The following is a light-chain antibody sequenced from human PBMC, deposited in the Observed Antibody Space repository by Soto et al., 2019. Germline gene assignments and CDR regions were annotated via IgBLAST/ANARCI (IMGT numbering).Light chain of an antibody. V-gene: IGKV1-39*01. CDR1: QRISSY. J-gene: IGKJ4*01. CDR3: QQSYSTPLT. Sequence: DILMTQSPSSLSASVGDRVTITCRASQRISSYLNWYQQKPGKAPNLLIWDASTLQSGVPSRFSGSGSGTDYTLTISSLQPEDFATYYCQQSYSTPLTFGGGTKVDIK. CDR2: DAS.